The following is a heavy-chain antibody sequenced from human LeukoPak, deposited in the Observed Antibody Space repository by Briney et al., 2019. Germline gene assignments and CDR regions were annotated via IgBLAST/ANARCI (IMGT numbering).Heavy chain of an antibody. Sequence: QSGGSLRLSRVASGFTFSNYTIHWVRQAPGKGLEWVAVISYDGTNTYYADSVKDRFTISRDNSKNTLYLQMNSLKPEDTAIYYCERDISKAVFFMYVFDTWGHGTMVTVSS. CDR3: ERDISKAVFFMYVFDT. D-gene: IGHD6-19*01. V-gene: IGHV3-30*04. CDR2: ISYDGTNT. CDR1: GFTFSNYT. J-gene: IGHJ3*02.